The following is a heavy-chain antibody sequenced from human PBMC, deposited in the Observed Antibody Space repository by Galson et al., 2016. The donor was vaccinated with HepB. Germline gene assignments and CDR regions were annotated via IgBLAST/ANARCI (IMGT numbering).Heavy chain of an antibody. CDR3: AKVGLTRGGLARYFDD. Sequence: SLRLSCAASGFTFSSYGMHWARQAPGKGLEWMAVISQDGSNKYYADSVKGRFTISRDTSNNTLYLQMNSLRAEDTAVYYCAKVGLTRGGLARYFDDWGQGTLVTVSS. CDR1: GFTFSSYG. V-gene: IGHV3-30*18. J-gene: IGHJ4*02. D-gene: IGHD3-16*01. CDR2: ISQDGSNK.